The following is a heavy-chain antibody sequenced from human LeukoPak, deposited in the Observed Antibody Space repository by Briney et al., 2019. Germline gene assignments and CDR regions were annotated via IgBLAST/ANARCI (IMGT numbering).Heavy chain of an antibody. D-gene: IGHD6-13*01. Sequence: SETLSLTCTVSGYSITSDYYWAWIRQPPGKGLEWIGSIYHIGTTYKNPSLKSRVSISVDASKKQFSLTMRSVTAADTAVYYCAREGTHSSTWYHWFDPWGQGTLVSISS. V-gene: IGHV4-38-2*02. CDR2: IYHIGTT. J-gene: IGHJ5*02. CDR3: AREGTHSSTWYHWFDP. CDR1: GYSITSDYY.